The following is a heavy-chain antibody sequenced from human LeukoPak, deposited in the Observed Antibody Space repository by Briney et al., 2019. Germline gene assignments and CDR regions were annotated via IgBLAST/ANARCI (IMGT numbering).Heavy chain of an antibody. Sequence: PSGTLSLTCAVSGGSISNNNWWSWVRQPPGKGLEWIGEIYHSGSTNYNPSLKSRVTISVDKSKNQISLKVTSVTAADTAVYYCARGLSLNPGYYFYGMDVWGQGTTVTVSS. J-gene: IGHJ6*01. CDR1: GGSISNNNW. CDR3: ARGLSLNPGYYFYGMDV. V-gene: IGHV4-4*02. CDR2: IYHSGST.